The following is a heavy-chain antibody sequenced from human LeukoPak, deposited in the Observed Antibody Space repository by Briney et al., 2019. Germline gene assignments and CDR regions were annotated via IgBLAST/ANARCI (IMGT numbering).Heavy chain of an antibody. CDR1: GGSFSGYY. Sequence: PSETLSLTCAVYGGSFSGYYWSWIRQPPGKGLEWIGEINHSGSTNYNPSLKSRVTISVDTSKDQFSLKLSSVTAADTAVYYLAGRYFDWSDAFDIWGQGTMVTVSS. D-gene: IGHD3-9*01. V-gene: IGHV4-34*01. J-gene: IGHJ3*02. CDR2: INHSGST. CDR3: AGRYFDWSDAFDI.